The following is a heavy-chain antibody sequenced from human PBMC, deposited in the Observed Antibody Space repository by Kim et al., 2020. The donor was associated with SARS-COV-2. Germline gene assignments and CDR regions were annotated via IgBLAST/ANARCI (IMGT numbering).Heavy chain of an antibody. Sequence: SETLSPTCTVSGGSISSSSYYWGWIRQPPGKGLEWIGSIYYSGSTYYNPSLKSRVTISVDTSKNQFSLKLSSVTAADTAVYYCAGEITMVRGVIIKDYY. J-gene: IGHJ6*01. CDR3: AGEITMVRGVIIKDYY. CDR2: IYYSGST. D-gene: IGHD3-10*01. CDR1: GGSISSSSYY. V-gene: IGHV4-39*02.